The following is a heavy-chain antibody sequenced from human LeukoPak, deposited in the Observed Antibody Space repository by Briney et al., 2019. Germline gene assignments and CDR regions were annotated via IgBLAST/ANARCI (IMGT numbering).Heavy chain of an antibody. CDR1: GYTFTGYY. J-gene: IGHJ6*02. Sequence: ASVIVSCTASGYTFTGYYMHWVRQAPGQGLEWMGWINPNSGGTNYAQKFQGRVTMTRDTAISTAYMELSRLRSDQTAVYYCARELPYYYGSGSYHHINYYGIDVWGQGTTVTVSS. CDR2: INPNSGGT. V-gene: IGHV1-2*02. CDR3: ARELPYYYGSGSYHHINYYGIDV. D-gene: IGHD3-10*01.